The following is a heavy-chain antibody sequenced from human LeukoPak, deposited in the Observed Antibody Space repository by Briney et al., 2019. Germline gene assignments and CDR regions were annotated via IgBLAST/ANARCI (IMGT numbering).Heavy chain of an antibody. CDR2: ISAGGGRT. CDR1: GFTFSCYA. J-gene: IGHJ4*02. D-gene: IGHD3-9*01. V-gene: IGHV3-23*01. CDR3: AKGDPPTYYDILTGQDY. Sequence: GGSLRLSCAASGFTFSCYAMSWVRQAPGKGLEWVAGISAGGGRTYYADSVKGRFTISRDNSKNMLYLQLHSLRAEDTAVYYCAKGDPPTYYDILTGQDYWGQGTLVTVSS.